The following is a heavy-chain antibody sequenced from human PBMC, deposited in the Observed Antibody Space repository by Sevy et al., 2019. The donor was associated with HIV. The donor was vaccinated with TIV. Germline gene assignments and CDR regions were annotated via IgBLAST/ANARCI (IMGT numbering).Heavy chain of an antibody. V-gene: IGHV4-34*01. CDR3: ARSPPTYSYGSYYFDY. J-gene: IGHJ4*02. CDR2: INHSGST. CDR1: GGSFSGYY. Sequence: SETLSLTCAVYGGSFSGYYWSWIRQPPGKGLEWIGEINHSGSTNYNPSLKSRVTISVDTSKNQFSLKLSSVTAPDTAVYYCARSPPTYSYGSYYFDYWGQGTLVTVSS. D-gene: IGHD5-18*01.